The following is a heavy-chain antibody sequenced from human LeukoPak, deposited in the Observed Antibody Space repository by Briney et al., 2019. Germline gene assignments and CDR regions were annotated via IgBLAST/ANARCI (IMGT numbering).Heavy chain of an antibody. J-gene: IGHJ4*02. CDR3: ARDKRITMVRGVDY. Sequence: GGSLRLSCAASGFTFSSYSMNWVHQAPGKGLEWVSSISSSSSYIYYADSVKGRFTISRDNAKNSLYLQMNSLRAEDTAVYYCARDKRITMVRGVDYWGQGTLVTVSS. D-gene: IGHD3-10*01. CDR1: GFTFSSYS. CDR2: ISSSSSYI. V-gene: IGHV3-21*01.